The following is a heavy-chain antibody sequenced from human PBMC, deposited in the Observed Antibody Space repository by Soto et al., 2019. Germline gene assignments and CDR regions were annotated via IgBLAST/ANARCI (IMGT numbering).Heavy chain of an antibody. J-gene: IGHJ6*02. CDR2: INPNSGGT. D-gene: IGHD3-3*01. CDR1: GYTFSGYY. CDR3: ARGSITIFGVVIYYYYGMDV. Sequence: GASVKVSCKASGYTFSGYYLHWVRQAPGQGLEWVGWINPNSGGTNYAQKLQGRVTMTTDTSTSTAYMELRSLRSDDTAVYYCARGSITIFGVVIYYYYGMDVWGQGTTVTVSS. V-gene: IGHV1-2*02.